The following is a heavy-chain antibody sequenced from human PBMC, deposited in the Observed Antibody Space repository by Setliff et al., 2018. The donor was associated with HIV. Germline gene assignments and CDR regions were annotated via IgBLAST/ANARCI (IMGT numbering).Heavy chain of an antibody. CDR1: GGSISNSRYY. V-gene: IGHV4-39*01. Sequence: PSETLSLTCTVSGGSISNSRYYWSWIRQPPGKGLEWIGSIYYSGSTYYNPSLKSRVTISVDMSKNQFSLNLNSVTAADAAVYYCASRVYYYDSSGYLREEGFDPWGQGTLVTVSS. D-gene: IGHD3-22*01. CDR2: IYYSGST. J-gene: IGHJ5*02. CDR3: ASRVYYYDSSGYLREEGFDP.